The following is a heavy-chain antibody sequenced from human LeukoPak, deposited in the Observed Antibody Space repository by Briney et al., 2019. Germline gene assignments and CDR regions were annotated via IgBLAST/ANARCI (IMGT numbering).Heavy chain of an antibody. V-gene: IGHV1-18*01. CDR3: ARADIVVVVAALPFDY. CDR2: ISAYNGNT. D-gene: IGHD2-15*01. Sequence: GESLKISCKGSGYTFTSYGISWVRQAPGQGLEWMGWISAYNGNTNYAQKLQGRVTMTTDTSTSTAYMELRSLRSDDTAVYYCARADIVVVVAALPFDYWGQGTLVTVSS. CDR1: GYTFTSYG. J-gene: IGHJ4*02.